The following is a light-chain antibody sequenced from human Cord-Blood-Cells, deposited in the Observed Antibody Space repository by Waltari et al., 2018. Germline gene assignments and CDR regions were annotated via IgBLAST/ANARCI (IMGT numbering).Light chain of an antibody. CDR2: DAS. V-gene: IGKV1-5*01. J-gene: IGKJ1*01. Sequence: DIQMTQSPSTLSASAGDRVTITCRASQSISSWLAWYQQKPGKAPKLLIYDASSLESEGPSRFSVSGSGTEFTLTISGLQPDDFATYYGQQYNSLPTFGQGTKVEIK. CDR1: QSISSW. CDR3: QQYNSLPT.